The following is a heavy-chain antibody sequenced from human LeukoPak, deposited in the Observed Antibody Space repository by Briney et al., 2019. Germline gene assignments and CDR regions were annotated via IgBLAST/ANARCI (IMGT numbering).Heavy chain of an antibody. Sequence: GGPLRLSCAASGFTFSTYWVHWVRQAPGKGLVWGSRISSDGTNTGYADSVKGRFTISRDNARNTVYLKMNSLRAEDTAVYYCVRDGGNYWFDPWGQGTLVTVSS. D-gene: IGHD4-23*01. CDR3: VRDGGNYWFDP. J-gene: IGHJ5*02. V-gene: IGHV3-74*01. CDR2: ISSDGTNT. CDR1: GFTFSTYW.